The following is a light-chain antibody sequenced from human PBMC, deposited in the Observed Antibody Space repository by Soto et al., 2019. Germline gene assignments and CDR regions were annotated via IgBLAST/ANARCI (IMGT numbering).Light chain of an antibody. CDR2: DVS. V-gene: IGLV2-14*01. J-gene: IGLJ2*01. Sequence: QSALTQPASVSGSPGQSITISCTGTSSDVGTYNYVSWYQQHPGKAPKLMIYDVSNRPSGVSDRFSGSKSGNTASLTISGLQAEDEADYNCSSYTSSSGSVVFGGGTKLTVL. CDR1: SSDVGTYNY. CDR3: SSYTSSSGSVV.